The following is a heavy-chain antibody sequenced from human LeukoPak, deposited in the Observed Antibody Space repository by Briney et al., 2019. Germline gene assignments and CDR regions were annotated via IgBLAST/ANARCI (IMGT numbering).Heavy chain of an antibody. CDR2: IKQDGSEK. CDR1: GFTFSSYW. J-gene: IGHJ5*02. CDR3: AREPRITMVRGVENWFDP. D-gene: IGHD3-10*01. Sequence: GGSLRLSCAASGFTFSSYWMSWVRQAPGKGLEWVANIKQDGSEKYYVNSVKGRFTISRDNAKNSLYLQMNSLRAEDTAVYYCAREPRITMVRGVENWFDPWGQETLVTVSS. V-gene: IGHV3-7*01.